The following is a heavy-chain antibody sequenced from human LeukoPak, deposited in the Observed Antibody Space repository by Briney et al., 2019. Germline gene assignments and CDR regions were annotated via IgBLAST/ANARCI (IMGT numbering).Heavy chain of an antibody. CDR3: ARQSTPYYYYYYMDV. V-gene: IGHV4-38-2*02. J-gene: IGHJ6*03. CDR2: IYHSGST. CDR1: GYSISSGYY. Sequence: PSETLSLTCTVSGYSISSGYYWGWIRQPPGKGLEWIGSIYHSGSTYYNPSLKSRVTISVDTSKNQFSLKLSSVTAADTAVYYCARQSTPYYYYYYMDVWGKGTTVTISS.